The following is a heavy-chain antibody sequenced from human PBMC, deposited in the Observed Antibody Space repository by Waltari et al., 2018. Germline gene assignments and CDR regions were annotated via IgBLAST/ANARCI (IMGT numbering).Heavy chain of an antibody. J-gene: IGHJ6*02. V-gene: IGHV3-43D*03. CDR3: ARERNSLYYYAMDV. CDR2: INWDASFV. Sequence: EVQLVESGGLVVQPGGSLGLSCPASGFKLYDYAMYWVRQAPGKGLEWVSFINWDASFVDYGDSVKGRIIVSRDNRKNSLYLQFNSLQPEDTALYYCARERNSLYYYAMDVWGQGTTVTVSS. CDR1: GFKLYDYA.